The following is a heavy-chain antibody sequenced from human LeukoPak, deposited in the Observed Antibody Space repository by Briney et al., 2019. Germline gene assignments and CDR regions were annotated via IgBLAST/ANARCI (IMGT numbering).Heavy chain of an antibody. D-gene: IGHD2-2*01. Sequence: ASVKVSCKAFGYIFTGHYIHWVRQTPGQGFEWMGWINLNSGGIKYAQKFEGRVTVTRDTSISTAYMELSRLRSDDTTVYYCARDYARYCSTGRCNFFDYWGQGTLVTVSS. CDR3: ARDYARYCSTGRCNFFDY. J-gene: IGHJ4*02. CDR1: GYIFTGHY. CDR2: INLNSGGI. V-gene: IGHV1-2*02.